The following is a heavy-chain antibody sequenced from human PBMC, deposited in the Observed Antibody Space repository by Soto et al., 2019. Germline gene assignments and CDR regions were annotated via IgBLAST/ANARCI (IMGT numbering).Heavy chain of an antibody. V-gene: IGHV3-9*01. CDR2: ISWNSGSI. Sequence: GGSLRLSCAASGFTFDDYAMHWVRQAPGKGLEWVSGISWNSGSIGYADSVKGRFTISRDNAKNSLYLQMNSLRAEDTALYYCAKVVGPCSSTSCPGADAFDICGQGTMVTVSS. J-gene: IGHJ3*02. CDR1: GFTFDDYA. D-gene: IGHD2-2*01. CDR3: AKVVGPCSSTSCPGADAFDI.